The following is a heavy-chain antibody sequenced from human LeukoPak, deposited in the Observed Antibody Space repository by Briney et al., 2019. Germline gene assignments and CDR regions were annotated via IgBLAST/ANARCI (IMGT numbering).Heavy chain of an antibody. J-gene: IGHJ3*02. Sequence: GGSLRLSCAASGFTFSSYWMSWVRQVPGKGLEWVANIKQDGSEKYYVDSVKGRFTISRDNAKNSLYLQMNSLRAEDTAVYYCARASIRYFDWLRAFDIWGQGTMVTVSS. CDR3: ARASIRYFDWLRAFDI. V-gene: IGHV3-7*03. D-gene: IGHD3-9*01. CDR1: GFTFSSYW. CDR2: IKQDGSEK.